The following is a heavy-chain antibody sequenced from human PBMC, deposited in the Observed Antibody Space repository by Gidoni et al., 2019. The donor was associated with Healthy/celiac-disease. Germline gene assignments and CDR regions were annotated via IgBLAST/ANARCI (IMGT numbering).Heavy chain of an antibody. Sequence: EVQLLESGGGLVQPWGSLRLSCAASGFTFGSYAMSWVRQAPGKGLEWVSTISGSGGSTYYADAVKGRFTISRDNATNTLYLQMNSLRAEDTAGFYCAKGGSGSYSELDYWGQGSLVTVSS. J-gene: IGHJ4*02. V-gene: IGHV3-23*01. D-gene: IGHD1-26*01. CDR2: ISGSGGST. CDR1: GFTFGSYA. CDR3: AKGGSGSYSELDY.